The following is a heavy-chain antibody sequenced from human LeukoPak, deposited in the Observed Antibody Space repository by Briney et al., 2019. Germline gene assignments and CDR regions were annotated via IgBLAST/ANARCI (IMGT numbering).Heavy chain of an antibody. Sequence: GGSLRLSCAASGFTFSDYFMSWIRQAPGKGLDWVSYISGSGGAIYYADSVKGRFTISRDNAKNSLYLQMNSLRAEDTALYYCAKDTDNFYDSSGYYDYWGQGTLVTVSS. CDR2: ISGSGGAI. D-gene: IGHD3-22*01. CDR1: GFTFSDYF. CDR3: AKDTDNFYDSSGYYDY. J-gene: IGHJ4*02. V-gene: IGHV3-11*01.